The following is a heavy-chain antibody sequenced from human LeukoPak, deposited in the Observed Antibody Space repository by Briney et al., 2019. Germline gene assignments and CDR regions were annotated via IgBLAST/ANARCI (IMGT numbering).Heavy chain of an antibody. D-gene: IGHD6-19*01. CDR2: IYGSGSEI. CDR3: AKDIVPDSGWDLDY. J-gene: IGHJ4*02. Sequence: GGSLRLSCAASGLTFSTYSMTWVRQRLGKELEWVSSIYGSGSEIFYADSVKGRFTISRDNSNNMLYLQMNSLRAEDSAVYFCAKDIVPDSGWDLDYWGRGTLVTVSS. CDR1: GLTFSTYS. V-gene: IGHV3-23*05.